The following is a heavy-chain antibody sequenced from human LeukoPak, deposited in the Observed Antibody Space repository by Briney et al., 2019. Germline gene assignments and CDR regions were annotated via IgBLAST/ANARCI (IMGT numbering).Heavy chain of an antibody. D-gene: IGHD6-13*01. Sequence: SETLSLTCTVSGVSVSSGSYYWSWIRQPPGKGLEWIGYIYYSGSTNYNPSLKSRVTISVDTSKNQFSLKLSSVTAADTAVYYCARAQYSSSWSWGQGTLVTVSS. CDR1: GVSVSSGSYY. V-gene: IGHV4-61*01. J-gene: IGHJ4*02. CDR3: ARAQYSSSWS. CDR2: IYYSGST.